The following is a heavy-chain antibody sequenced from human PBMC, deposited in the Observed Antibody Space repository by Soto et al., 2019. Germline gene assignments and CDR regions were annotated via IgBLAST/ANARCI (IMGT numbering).Heavy chain of an antibody. D-gene: IGHD6-13*01. Sequence: ASVKVSCKASGYSFTSYYMHCVRQDPGQGLEWMGIINPSGGSTSYAQKFQGRVTMTRDTSTSTVYMELSSLRSEDTAVYYCARDWSAAGPGDAFDIWGQGTMVTVSS. CDR2: INPSGGST. CDR3: ARDWSAAGPGDAFDI. CDR1: GYSFTSYY. J-gene: IGHJ3*02. V-gene: IGHV1-46*01.